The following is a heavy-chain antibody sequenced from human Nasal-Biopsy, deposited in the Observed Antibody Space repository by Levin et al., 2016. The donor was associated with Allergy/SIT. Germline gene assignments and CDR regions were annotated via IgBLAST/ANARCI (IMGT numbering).Heavy chain of an antibody. CDR2: IGTVGDT. CDR3: VRGRYFHDKSGLAFDL. D-gene: IGHD3-22*01. V-gene: IGHV3-13*04. J-gene: IGHJ3*01. CDR1: GFNFTSYD. Sequence: GESLKISCVASGFNFTSYDMYWVRQHTGRGLEWVSGIGTVGDTYYPGSVKGRFTISRDNAKNSVYLQMNNVRVGDTAVYYCVRGRYFHDKSGLAFDLWGQGTLVSVS.